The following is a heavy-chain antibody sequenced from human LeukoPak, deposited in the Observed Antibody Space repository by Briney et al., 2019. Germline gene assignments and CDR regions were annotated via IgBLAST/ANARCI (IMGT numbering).Heavy chain of an antibody. D-gene: IGHD1-26*01. J-gene: IGHJ4*02. V-gene: IGHV4-34*01. CDR3: ATYSGSYSGVRFDY. CDR1: GGSFSGYY. Sequence: SETLSLTCAVYGGSFSGYYWSWIRQPPGKGLEWIGEINHSGSTNYNPSLKSRVTISVDTSKNQFSLKLSSVTAADTAVYYCATYSGSYSGVRFDYWGQGALVTVSS. CDR2: INHSGST.